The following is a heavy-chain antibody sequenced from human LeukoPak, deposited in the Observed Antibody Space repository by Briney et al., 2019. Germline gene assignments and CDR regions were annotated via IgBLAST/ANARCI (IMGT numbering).Heavy chain of an antibody. CDR3: ARETRTDCSGGSCYFSFDY. V-gene: IGHV4-31*03. CDR2: IYYSGST. CDR1: GGSISSGGYY. Sequence: SQTLSLTCTVSGGSISSGGYYWSWIRQHPGKGLEWIGYIYYSGSTYYNPSLKSRVTISVDTSKNQFSLKLSSVTAADTAVYYCARETRTDCSGGSCYFSFDYWGQGTLVTVSS. J-gene: IGHJ4*02. D-gene: IGHD2-15*01.